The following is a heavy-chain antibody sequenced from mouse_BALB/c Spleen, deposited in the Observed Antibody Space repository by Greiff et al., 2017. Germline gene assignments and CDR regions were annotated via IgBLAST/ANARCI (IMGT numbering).Heavy chain of an antibody. CDR2: IYPGDGDT. CDR1: GYAFSSSW. Sequence: VQLQESGPELVKPGASVKISCKASGYAFSSSWMNWVKQRPGQGLEWIGRIYPGDGDTNYNGKFKGKATLTADKSSSTAYMQLSSLTSVDSAVYFCARTRDYGAMDYWGQGTSVTVSS. CDR3: ARTRDYGAMDY. V-gene: IGHV1-82*01. J-gene: IGHJ4*01.